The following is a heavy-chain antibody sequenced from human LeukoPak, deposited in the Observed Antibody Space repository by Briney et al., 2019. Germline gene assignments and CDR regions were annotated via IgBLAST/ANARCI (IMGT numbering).Heavy chain of an antibody. J-gene: IGHJ4*02. V-gene: IGHV1-69*01. D-gene: IGHD3-22*01. CDR1: GGTFSSYA. CDR3: ARVYHDSSGYWSPRFEYFDY. CDR2: IIPIFGTA. Sequence: SVKVSCKASGGTFSSYAISWVRQAPGQGLEWMGGIIPIFGTANYAQKFQGRVTITADESTSTAYMELSSLRSEDTAVYYCARVYHDSSGYWSPRFEYFDYWGQGTLVTVSS.